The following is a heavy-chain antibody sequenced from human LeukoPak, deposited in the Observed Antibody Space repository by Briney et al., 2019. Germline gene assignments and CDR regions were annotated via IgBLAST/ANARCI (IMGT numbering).Heavy chain of an antibody. CDR3: ARFSSGSGKAYYYYFYLDV. Sequence: GGSLRLSCAASGFTFSGYWMSWVGLAPGKRLEWVANIKQDGSEKYYVDSVKGRFTISRDNAKNSLYLQMNSLRAEDTAVYYCARFSSGSGKAYYYYFYLDVWGKGTTVTISS. D-gene: IGHD3-10*01. CDR2: IKQDGSEK. J-gene: IGHJ6*03. V-gene: IGHV3-7*01. CDR1: GFTFSGYW.